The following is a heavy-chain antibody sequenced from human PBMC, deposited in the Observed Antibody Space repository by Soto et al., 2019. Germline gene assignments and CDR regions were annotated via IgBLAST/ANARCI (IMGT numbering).Heavy chain of an antibody. CDR3: AKASRDYDWIFDY. V-gene: IGHV3-23*01. CDR2: LSAGGGTT. Sequence: EVQLLESGGGLVQPGGSLRLSCAASGFTFSSYAMRWVRQAPGKGLEWVSALSAGGGTTDYADSVKGRFTISRDSSKNTLYLQMNSLRAEDTAVYYCAKASRDYDWIFDYWGQGILVTVSS. CDR1: GFTFSSYA. D-gene: IGHD5-12*01. J-gene: IGHJ4*02.